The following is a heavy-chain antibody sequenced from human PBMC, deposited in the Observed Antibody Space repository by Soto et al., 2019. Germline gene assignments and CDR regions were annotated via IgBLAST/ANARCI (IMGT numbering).Heavy chain of an antibody. CDR1: GGSISSYY. V-gene: IGHV4-59*01. Sequence: PSETLSLTCTVSGGSISSYYWSWIRQPPGKGLEWIGYIYYSGSTNYNPSLKSRVTISVDTSKNQFSLKLSSVTAADTAVYYCARMGGTMVRGVRVGFYPWGQGTLVPVSS. D-gene: IGHD3-10*01. J-gene: IGHJ5*02. CDR3: ARMGGTMVRGVRVGFYP. CDR2: IYYSGST.